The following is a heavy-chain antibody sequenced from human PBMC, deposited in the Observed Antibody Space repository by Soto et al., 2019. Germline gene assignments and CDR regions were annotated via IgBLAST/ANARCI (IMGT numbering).Heavy chain of an antibody. CDR2: ISSSSSYI. V-gene: IGHV3-21*01. CDR1: GFTFSSYS. J-gene: IGHJ4*02. D-gene: IGHD2-15*01. CDR3: ARDCSGGSCWGFDY. Sequence: GGSLRLSCAASGFTFSSYSMNWVRQAPGKGLEWVSSISSSSSYIYYADSVKGRFTISRDNAKNSLYLQMNSLRAEDTAVYYCARDCSGGSCWGFDYWGQGTLVTVSS.